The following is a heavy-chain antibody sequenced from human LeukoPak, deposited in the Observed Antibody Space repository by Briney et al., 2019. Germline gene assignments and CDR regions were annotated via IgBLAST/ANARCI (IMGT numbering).Heavy chain of an antibody. D-gene: IGHD4-17*01. Sequence: ASVKVSCKASGFTFTSSAVHWVRQARGQRLEWIGWIVVGSGNTNYAQKFQERVTITRDMSTSTAYMELSSLRSEDTAVYYCAADYGDYAHNWFDPWGQGTLVTVSS. J-gene: IGHJ5*02. CDR3: AADYGDYAHNWFDP. V-gene: IGHV1-58*01. CDR1: GFTFTSSA. CDR2: IVVGSGNT.